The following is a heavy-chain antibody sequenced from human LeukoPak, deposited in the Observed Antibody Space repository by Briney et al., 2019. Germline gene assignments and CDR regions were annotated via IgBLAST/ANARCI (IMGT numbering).Heavy chain of an antibody. J-gene: IGHJ4*02. CDR3: ARDLAPVLNAGFDY. CDR1: GFTFSSYS. CDR2: ISSSSSYI. D-gene: IGHD1-14*01. V-gene: IGHV3-21*01. Sequence: GRSLRLSCAASGFTFSSYSMNWVRQAPGKGLEWVSSISSSSSYIYYADSVKGRFTISRDNAKNSLYLQMNSLRAEDTAVYYCARDLAPVLNAGFDYWGQGTLVTVSS.